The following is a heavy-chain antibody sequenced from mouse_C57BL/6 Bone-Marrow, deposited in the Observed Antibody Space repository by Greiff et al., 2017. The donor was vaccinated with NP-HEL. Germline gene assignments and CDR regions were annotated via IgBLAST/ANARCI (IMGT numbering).Heavy chain of an antibody. CDR1: GYTFTSYW. V-gene: IGHV1-50*01. Sequence: VKLQQPGAELVKPGASVKLSCKASGYTFTSYWMQWVKQRPGQGLEWIGEIDPSDSYTNYNQKFKGKATLTVDTSSSTAYMQLSSRTSEDSAVYYCARDGYDAWFAYWGQGTLVTVSA. D-gene: IGHD2-2*01. CDR2: IDPSDSYT. CDR3: ARDGYDAWFAY. J-gene: IGHJ3*01.